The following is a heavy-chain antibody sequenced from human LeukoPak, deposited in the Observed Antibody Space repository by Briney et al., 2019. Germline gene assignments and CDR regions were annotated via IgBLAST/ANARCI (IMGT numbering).Heavy chain of an antibody. J-gene: IGHJ4*02. CDR1: GYTFTSYG. Sequence: ASVKASCKASGYTFTSYGISWVRQAPGQGLEWMGWISAYNGNTNYAQKLQGRVTMTTDTSTSTAYMELRSLRSDDTAVYYCARETYFDILTGYYNPYYFVYWGQGTLVTVSS. V-gene: IGHV1-18*01. D-gene: IGHD3-9*01. CDR2: ISAYNGNT. CDR3: ARETYFDILTGYYNPYYFVY.